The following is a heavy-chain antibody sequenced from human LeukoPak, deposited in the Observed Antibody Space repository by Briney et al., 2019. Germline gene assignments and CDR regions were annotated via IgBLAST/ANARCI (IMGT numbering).Heavy chain of an antibody. J-gene: IGHJ4*02. CDR2: ISSSSSTI. D-gene: IGHD3-16*01. CDR1: GFTFSSYS. Sequence: GGSLRLSCAASGFTFSSYSMNWVRQAPGKGLEWVSYISSSSSTIYYADSVKGRFTISRDNAKNSLYLQMNSLRAEDTAVYYCARVRWGGLYYFDCWGQGTLVTVSS. V-gene: IGHV3-48*01. CDR3: ARVRWGGLYYFDC.